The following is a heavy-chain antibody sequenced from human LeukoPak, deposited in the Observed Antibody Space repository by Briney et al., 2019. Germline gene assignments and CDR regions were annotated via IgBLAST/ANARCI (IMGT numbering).Heavy chain of an antibody. V-gene: IGHV3-74*01. CDR3: ARSQFDY. J-gene: IGHJ4*02. CDR1: GFAFSSYW. Sequence: GGSLRLSCAASGFAFSSYWMLWVRQPPGKGLVWVSRINGDGSITTYADSVKGRFTISRDNTKNILYLEMNSPRAEDTAIYYCARSQFDYWGQGILVTVSS. CDR2: INGDGSIT.